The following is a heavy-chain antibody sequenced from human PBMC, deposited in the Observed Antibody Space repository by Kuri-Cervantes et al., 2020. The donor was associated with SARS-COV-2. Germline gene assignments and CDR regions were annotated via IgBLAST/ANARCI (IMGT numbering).Heavy chain of an antibody. Sequence: GESLRLSCAASGLTISNDTMNWVRQAPGKGLEWVSYISSSGSTIYYADSVKGRFTISRDNAKNSLYLQMNSLRAEDTAVYYYARDLYFDYWGQGTLVTVSS. CDR2: ISSSGSTI. J-gene: IGHJ4*02. V-gene: IGHV3-48*04. CDR1: GLTISNDT. CDR3: ARDLYFDY.